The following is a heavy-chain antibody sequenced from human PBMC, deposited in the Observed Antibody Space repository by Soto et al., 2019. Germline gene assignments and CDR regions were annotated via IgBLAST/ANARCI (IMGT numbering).Heavy chain of an antibody. J-gene: IGHJ5*02. Sequence: QVQLVQSGTEVKKPGASVMVSCKTSGYTFTSYGVSWVRQAPGQGLEWMGLISPYNGDTIYARKFQGRVTVNADTATSTVYMELRSLRSDDTAVYYCVRDASSGYRGWWDPWGQGTLVTVSS. CDR2: ISPYNGDT. D-gene: IGHD5-18*01. CDR1: GYTFTSYG. CDR3: VRDASSGYRGWWDP. V-gene: IGHV1-18*01.